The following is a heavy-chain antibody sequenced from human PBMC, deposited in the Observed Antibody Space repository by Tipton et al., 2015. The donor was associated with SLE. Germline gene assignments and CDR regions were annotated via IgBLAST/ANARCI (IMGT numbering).Heavy chain of an antibody. CDR1: GYSISNDDY. CDR3: ARTKLASSEGKFAPGFDY. D-gene: IGHD6-6*01. Sequence: TLSLTCAVSGYSISNDDYWGWIRQPPGEGLEWIGTVYHTRGTYYKPSLERRVTISVDTSKNQFSLKLSSVTAADTAVYYCARTKLASSEGKFAPGFDYWGQGTLVTVSS. J-gene: IGHJ4*02. CDR2: VYHTRGT. V-gene: IGHV4-38-2*01.